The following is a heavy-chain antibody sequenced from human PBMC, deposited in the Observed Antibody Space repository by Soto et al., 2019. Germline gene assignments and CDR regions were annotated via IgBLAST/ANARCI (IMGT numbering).Heavy chain of an antibody. J-gene: IGHJ6*02. D-gene: IGHD3-3*01. CDR3: ARGDDFWSGTSYGMDV. CDR2: IYYSGST. Sequence: QVQLQESGPGLVKPSQTLSLTCTVSGGSISSGDYYWSWIRQPPGKGLEWIGYIYYSGSTYYNPSLKSRVTISVDTSKNQFSRKLSSVTAADTAVYYCARGDDFWSGTSYGMDVWGQGTTVTVSS. V-gene: IGHV4-30-4*01. CDR1: GGSISSGDYY.